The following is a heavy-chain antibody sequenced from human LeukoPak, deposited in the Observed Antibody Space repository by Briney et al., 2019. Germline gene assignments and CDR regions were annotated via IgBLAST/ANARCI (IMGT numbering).Heavy chain of an antibody. CDR3: ARDRLANDAFDI. CDR1: GFTFNSYW. D-gene: IGHD4/OR15-4a*01. J-gene: IGHJ3*02. V-gene: IGHV3-74*01. CDR2: INSDGSGT. Sequence: GGSLRLSCAASGFTFNSYWMHWVRHAPGKGLVWVSRINSDGSGTSDADFVKGRFTISRDNSKNTLYLQMNSLRAEDTAMYYCARDRLANDAFDIWGQGTMVTVSS.